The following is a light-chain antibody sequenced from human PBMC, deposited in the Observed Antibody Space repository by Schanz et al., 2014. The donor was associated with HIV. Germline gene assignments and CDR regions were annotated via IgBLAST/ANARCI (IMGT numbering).Light chain of an antibody. J-gene: IGLJ2*01. Sequence: VLTQPPSVSVAPGKTARITCGGNNLGSKSVHWYQQKPGQAPVLVIYYDDDRPSGIPERFSGSNSGNTATLTISRVEAGDEADYYCQVWESSTDMVFGGGTKLTVL. V-gene: IGLV3-21*01. CDR1: NLGSKS. CDR2: YDD. CDR3: QVWESSTDMV.